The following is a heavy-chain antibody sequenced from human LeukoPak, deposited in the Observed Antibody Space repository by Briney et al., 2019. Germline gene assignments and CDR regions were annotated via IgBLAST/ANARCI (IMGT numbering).Heavy chain of an antibody. CDR2: IKPGGSET. CDR1: GFSFSSYW. Sequence: GGSLRLSCVGSGFSFSSYWMNWVRQAPGKGREWVATIKPGGSETNFVDSVKGRFTISRDNANNALYLQMYTLRDEDTAVCYCAGDGQPIDYYDVDGYYVEWFDSWGQGTLVTVSS. J-gene: IGHJ5*01. D-gene: IGHD3-22*01. V-gene: IGHV3-7*01. CDR3: AGDGQPIDYYDVDGYYVEWFDS.